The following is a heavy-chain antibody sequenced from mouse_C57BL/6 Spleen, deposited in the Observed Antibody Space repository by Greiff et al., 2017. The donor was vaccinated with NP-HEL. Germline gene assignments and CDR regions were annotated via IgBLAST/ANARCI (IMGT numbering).Heavy chain of an antibody. J-gene: IGHJ2*01. CDR3: ARRTLPGYFDY. D-gene: IGHD2-10*01. CDR1: GYTFTSYW. Sequence: VQLQESGAELVKPGASVKMSCKASGYTFTSYWITWVMQRPGQGLEWIGDIYPGSGSTNYNEKFKSKATLTVDTSSSTAYMQLSILTSEDSAVYYCARRTLPGYFDYWGQGTTLTVSS. V-gene: IGHV1-55*01. CDR2: IYPGSGST.